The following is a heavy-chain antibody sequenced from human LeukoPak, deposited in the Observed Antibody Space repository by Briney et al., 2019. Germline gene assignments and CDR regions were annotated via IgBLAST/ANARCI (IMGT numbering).Heavy chain of an antibody. CDR3: TRGQYCSGTNCYIPYHFYFYMDV. Sequence: PGGSLRLSCAASGFTFSNYGMHWVRQAPGKGLEWVAVISYGESNKYYADSVKGRFTISRDNSKSTLYLQMNSLRAEDTGVYYCTRGQYCSGTNCYIPYHFYFYMDVWGKGTTVTVSS. V-gene: IGHV3-30*03. CDR2: ISYGESNK. CDR1: GFTFSNYG. D-gene: IGHD2-2*02. J-gene: IGHJ6*03.